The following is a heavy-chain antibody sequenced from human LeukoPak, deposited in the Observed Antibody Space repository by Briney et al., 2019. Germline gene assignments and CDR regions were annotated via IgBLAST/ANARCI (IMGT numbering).Heavy chain of an antibody. J-gene: IGHJ5*02. CDR2: INKDGSDK. Sequence: GGSLRLSRAASGFTFSDFWVEWFRQAPGKGLEWVANINKDGSDKYYMDSVTGRFSISRDNAKNSLSLQMNSLRVDDTAVYYCARNQHWSRDTWGQGILVTVSS. D-gene: IGHD2-8*02. V-gene: IGHV3-7*01. CDR1: GFTFSDFW. CDR3: ARNQHWSRDT.